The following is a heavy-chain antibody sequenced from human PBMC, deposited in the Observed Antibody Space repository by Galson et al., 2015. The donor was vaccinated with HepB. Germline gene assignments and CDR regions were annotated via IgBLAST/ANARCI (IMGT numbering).Heavy chain of an antibody. D-gene: IGHD6-19*01. CDR3: ARRRHSGWYPDRAVLDY. Sequence: QSGAEVKKPGESLKISCTGSGYSFTSYWIGWVRQMPGKGLEWMGIIYPGDSDTRYSPSFQGQVTISADKSISTAYLQWSSLKASDTAMYYCARRRHSGWYPDRAVLDYWGQGTLVTVSS. CDR2: IYPGDSDT. CDR1: GYSFTSYW. J-gene: IGHJ4*02. V-gene: IGHV5-51*01.